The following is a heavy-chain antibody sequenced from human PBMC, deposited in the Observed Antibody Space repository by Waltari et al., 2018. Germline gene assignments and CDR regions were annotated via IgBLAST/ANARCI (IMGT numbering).Heavy chain of an antibody. J-gene: IGHJ2*01. CDR1: GFTFSDHA. D-gene: IGHD2-2*01. V-gene: IGHV3-23*01. CDR3: AKNATLGRARYFDL. CDR2: LVARGYVS. Sequence: QLLESGGGLVQPGKSLRLSCVASGFTFSDHAMSWVRQRPGEGLVWVSSLVARGYVSYDTASVKGRFVISRDNSKTTLFLHLNAGTVGDTAIVDCAKNATLGRARYFDLWGRGTLVTVSP.